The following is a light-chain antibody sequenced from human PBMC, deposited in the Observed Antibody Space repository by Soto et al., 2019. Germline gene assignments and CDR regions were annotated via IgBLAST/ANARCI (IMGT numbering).Light chain of an antibody. CDR3: QQRHMWPIT. Sequence: GDTVTITCRASQSVSTWLAWYQQTPGKAPKLLMYDASTLESGAPARFSGSGSGTEFTLTISSLEPGDSAVYYCQQRHMWPITFRQGTRLEIK. CDR2: DAS. J-gene: IGKJ5*01. V-gene: IGKV1-5*01. CDR1: QSVSTW.